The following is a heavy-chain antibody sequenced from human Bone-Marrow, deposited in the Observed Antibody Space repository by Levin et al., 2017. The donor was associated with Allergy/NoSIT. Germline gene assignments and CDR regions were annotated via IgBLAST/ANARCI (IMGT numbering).Heavy chain of an antibody. V-gene: IGHV3-53*01. CDR2: IYSGGST. CDR1: GFTVSSNY. J-gene: IGHJ4*02. CDR3: ASDNGMFGELWSARY. Sequence: GESLKISCAVSGFTVSSNYMSWVRQAPGKGLEWVSVIYSGGSTYYADSVKGRFTISRDNSKNTLYLQMNSLRAEDTAVYYCASDNGMFGELWSARYWGQGTLVTVSS. D-gene: IGHD3-10*02.